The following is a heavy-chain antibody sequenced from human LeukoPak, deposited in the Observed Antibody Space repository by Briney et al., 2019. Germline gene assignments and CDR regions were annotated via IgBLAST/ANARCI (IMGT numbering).Heavy chain of an antibody. CDR3: ARGIAVDYFDY. CDR1: GGTFSIYA. Sequence: ASVKVSCKASGGTFSIYAISWVRQAPGQGLEWMGGIIPIFGTANYAQKFQGRVTITADKSTSTAYMELSSLRSEDTAVYYCARGIAVDYFDYWGQGTLVTVSS. V-gene: IGHV1-69*06. J-gene: IGHJ4*02. D-gene: IGHD6-19*01. CDR2: IIPIFGTA.